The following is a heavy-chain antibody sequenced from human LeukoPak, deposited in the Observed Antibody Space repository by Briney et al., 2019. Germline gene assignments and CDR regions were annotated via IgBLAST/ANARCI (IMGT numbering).Heavy chain of an antibody. CDR1: GGSISSGGYY. CDR3: AATYYDFWSGLSVGYYYYGMDV. J-gene: IGHJ6*02. D-gene: IGHD3-3*01. V-gene: IGHV4-61*08. Sequence: SETLSLTCTVSGGSISSGGYYWSWIRQHPGKGLEWIGYIYYSGSTNYNPSLKSRVTISVDTSKNQFSLKLSSVTAADTAVYYCAATYYDFWSGLSVGYYYYGMDVWGQGTTVTVSS. CDR2: IYYSGST.